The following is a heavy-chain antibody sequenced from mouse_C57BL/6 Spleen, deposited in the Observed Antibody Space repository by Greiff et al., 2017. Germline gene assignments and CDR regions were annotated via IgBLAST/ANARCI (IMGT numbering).Heavy chain of an antibody. J-gene: IGHJ3*01. Sequence: QVQLQQSGPELVKPGASVKISCKASGYAFSSSWMNWVKQRPGKGLEWIGRIYPGDGDTNYNGKFKGKATLTADKSSSTAYMQLSSLTSEDSAVYFGARSWDLPFAYWGQGTLVTVSA. CDR3: ARSWDLPFAY. CDR2: IYPGDGDT. CDR1: GYAFSSSW. D-gene: IGHD4-1*01. V-gene: IGHV1-82*01.